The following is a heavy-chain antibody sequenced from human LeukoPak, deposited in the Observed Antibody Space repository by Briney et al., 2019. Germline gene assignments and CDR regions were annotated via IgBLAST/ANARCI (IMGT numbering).Heavy chain of an antibody. Sequence: GGSLRLSCAASGFTFSSYWMHWVRHVPGKGLVWVSRINSDGSSTTYPASVKGRFTISRDIAKNSLYLQMNSLRAEDTAVYYCARDYRGYRAPYYFDYWGQGTLVTVSS. D-gene: IGHD2-15*01. CDR1: GFTFSSYW. CDR2: INSDGSST. CDR3: ARDYRGYRAPYYFDY. V-gene: IGHV3-74*01. J-gene: IGHJ4*02.